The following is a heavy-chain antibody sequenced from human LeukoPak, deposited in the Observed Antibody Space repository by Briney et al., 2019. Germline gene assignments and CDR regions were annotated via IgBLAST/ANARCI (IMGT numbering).Heavy chain of an antibody. CDR2: IWYDGYDK. Sequence: PGGSLRLSCAASGFTFNNYGMHWVRQAPGKGLEWVAVIWYDGYDKYYADSVKGRFTISRDNSKNTLYLQMNSLRAEDTAVYYCVRGGGSFDSWGQGTLVTVSS. J-gene: IGHJ4*02. V-gene: IGHV3-33*01. CDR3: VRGGGSFDS. D-gene: IGHD1-26*01. CDR1: GFTFNNYG.